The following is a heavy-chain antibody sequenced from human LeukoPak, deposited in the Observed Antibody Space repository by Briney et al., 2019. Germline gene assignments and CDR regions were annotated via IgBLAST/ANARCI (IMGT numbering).Heavy chain of an antibody. CDR1: GFTFSNYG. J-gene: IGHJ4*02. Sequence: GGSLRLSCAASGFTFSNYGMSWVRQAPGKGLEWVSAISGSGDSTYYADSVKGRFTISRDNSKNTLYLQMNSLRAEDTAVYYCAKGRYTSGGFDYWGQGTLVTVSS. V-gene: IGHV3-23*01. CDR2: ISGSGDST. CDR3: AKGRYTSGGFDY. D-gene: IGHD6-19*01.